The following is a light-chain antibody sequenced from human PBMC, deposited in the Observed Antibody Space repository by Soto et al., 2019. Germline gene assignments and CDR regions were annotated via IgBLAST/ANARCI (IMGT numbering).Light chain of an antibody. CDR1: QVINTF. CDR2: AAS. V-gene: IGKV1-16*02. Sequence: DIQMTQSPSSVSASVGDSVTITCRASQVINTFLAWFQQKPGDAPKSLIYAASTLHSGVPSKFSGSGYGTHFTLTISSLQPEDFATYYCQQYLTYPITFGQGTLLEIK. CDR3: QQYLTYPIT. J-gene: IGKJ5*01.